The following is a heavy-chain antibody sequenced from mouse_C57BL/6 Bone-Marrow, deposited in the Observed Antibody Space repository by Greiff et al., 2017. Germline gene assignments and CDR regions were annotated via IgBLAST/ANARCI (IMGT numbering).Heavy chain of an antibody. Sequence: VQLQQPGAELVRPGSSVKLSCKASGYTFTSYWMDWVKQRPGQGLEWIGNIYPSDSETHYNQKFKDKATLTVDKSSSTAYMQLSSLTSEDSAVYYCARGLTGTGDYYAMDYWGQGTSVTVSS. CDR3: ARGLTGTGDYYAMDY. J-gene: IGHJ4*01. CDR2: IYPSDSET. V-gene: IGHV1-61*01. CDR1: GYTFTSYW. D-gene: IGHD4-1*01.